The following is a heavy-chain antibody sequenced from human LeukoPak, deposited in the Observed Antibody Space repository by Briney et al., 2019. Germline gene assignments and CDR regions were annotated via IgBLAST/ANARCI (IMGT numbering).Heavy chain of an antibody. Sequence: GGSLRLSCAASGFTFNSYSMNWVRQAPGKGLGWVSSISSSSSYIYYADSVKGRFTISRDNAKNTLYLQMNSLRAEDTAVYYCAKVQQQLWDYWGQGTLVTVSS. CDR2: ISSSSSYI. V-gene: IGHV3-21*04. CDR3: AKVQQQLWDY. J-gene: IGHJ4*02. CDR1: GFTFNSYS. D-gene: IGHD6-13*01.